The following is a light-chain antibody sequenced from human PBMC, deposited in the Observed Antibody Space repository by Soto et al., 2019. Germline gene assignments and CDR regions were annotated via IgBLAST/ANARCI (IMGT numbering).Light chain of an antibody. CDR2: AAS. CDR1: QDINNY. CDR3: QQLKSYPLT. V-gene: IGKV1-9*01. Sequence: DIQITQSPSSLSASVVDRVTISCQASQDINNYLNWYQQKPGKAPKVLIYAASTLKSGVPSRFSGSGSGTEFTLTISSLQPEDFATYHCQQLKSYPLTFGGGTKVDIK. J-gene: IGKJ4*01.